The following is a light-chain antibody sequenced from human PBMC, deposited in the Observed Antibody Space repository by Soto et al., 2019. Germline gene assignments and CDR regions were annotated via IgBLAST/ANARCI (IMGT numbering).Light chain of an antibody. V-gene: IGKV1-5*03. J-gene: IGKJ1*01. CDR1: QNINTW. CDR3: QRYNSYRA. Sequence: DIQMTHSPSTLSASVGDRVTITCRASQNINTWLAWHQQKPGKAPKLLISKASSLESGVPSRFSGSGSGTEFTLTISSLQPDDFATYYCQRYNSYRAFGQGTKVDI. CDR2: KAS.